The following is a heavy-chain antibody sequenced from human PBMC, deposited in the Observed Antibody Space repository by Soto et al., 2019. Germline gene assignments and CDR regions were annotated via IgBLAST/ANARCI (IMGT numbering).Heavy chain of an antibody. D-gene: IGHD6-19*01. Sequence: SETLSLTCTVSGGSISSYYWSWVRQPPGKGLEWIGYIYYSGSTNYNPSLKSRVTISVDTSKNQFSLKLSSVTAADTAVYYCAMAGRVAGTYYFDYWGQGTLVTVSS. CDR1: GGSISSYY. CDR3: AMAGRVAGTYYFDY. J-gene: IGHJ4*02. CDR2: IYYSGST. V-gene: IGHV4-59*01.